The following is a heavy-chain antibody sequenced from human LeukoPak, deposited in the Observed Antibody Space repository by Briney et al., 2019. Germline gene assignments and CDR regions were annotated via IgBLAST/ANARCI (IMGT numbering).Heavy chain of an antibody. CDR1: GFTFSSYA. CDR3: AKENWVYNWKYDSSGSGINY. J-gene: IGHJ4*02. V-gene: IGHV3-23*01. D-gene: IGHD3-22*01. Sequence: PGGSLRLSCAASGFTFSSYAMHWVRQAPGKGLEWVSAISGSGGSTYYADSVKGRFTISRDNSKNTLYLQMNSLRAEDTAVYYCAKENWVYNWKYDSSGSGINYWGQGTLVTVSS. CDR2: ISGSGGST.